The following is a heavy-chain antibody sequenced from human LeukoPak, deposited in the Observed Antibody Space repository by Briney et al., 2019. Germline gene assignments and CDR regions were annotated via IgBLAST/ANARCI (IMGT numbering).Heavy chain of an antibody. J-gene: IGHJ4*02. CDR2: MNPNSGNT. CDR3: ARGLRERYCSSTSCKRNYYFDY. Sequence: ASVKVSCKASGYTFTSYDINWVRQATGQGLEWMGWMNPNSGNTGYAQKFQGRVTITRNTSISTAYMELSSLRSEDTAVYYCARGLRERYCSSTSCKRNYYFDYWGQGTLVTVSS. CDR1: GYTFTSYD. D-gene: IGHD2-2*01. V-gene: IGHV1-8*03.